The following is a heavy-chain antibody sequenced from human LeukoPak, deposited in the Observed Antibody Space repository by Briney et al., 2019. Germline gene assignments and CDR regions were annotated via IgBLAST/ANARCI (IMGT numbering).Heavy chain of an antibody. D-gene: IGHD2-2*01. CDR2: INPSGGST. CDR3: ARDRGYCSSTSCYSYYYYGMDV. J-gene: IGHJ6*04. Sequence: ASVKVSCKASGYTFTSYYMHWVRQAPGQGLEWMGIINPSGGSTSYAQKFQGRVTMTRDTSTSTVYMELSSLRSEDTVVYYCARDRGYCSSTSCYSYYYYGMDVWGKGTTVTVSS. V-gene: IGHV1-46*01. CDR1: GYTFTSYY.